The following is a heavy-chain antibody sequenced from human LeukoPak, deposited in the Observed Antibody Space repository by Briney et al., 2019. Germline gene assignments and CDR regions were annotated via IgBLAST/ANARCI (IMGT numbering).Heavy chain of an antibody. CDR3: ARANPVYGDFDY. J-gene: IGHJ4*02. CDR2: IFPDGQT. D-gene: IGHD4-17*01. CDR1: GLTVNDNY. Sequence: GGSLRLSCAISGLTVNDNYMSWVRQAPGKGLEWVSLIFPDGQTYYADFVQGRFSISRDMSRNILFLDMSSLRAEDTAVFFCARANPVYGDFDYWGQGTLVTVSS. V-gene: IGHV3-53*01.